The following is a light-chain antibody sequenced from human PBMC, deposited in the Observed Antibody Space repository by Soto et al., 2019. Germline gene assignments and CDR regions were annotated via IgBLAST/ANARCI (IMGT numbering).Light chain of an antibody. CDR3: QQYDNLLT. J-gene: IGKJ4*01. Sequence: DIQMTQSPSSLSASVGDRVTITCQAGQYISNYLNWYQQKPGKAPKLLIYDASNLETGVPSRFSGSGSGTDFTFTISSLQPEDIATYYCQQYDNLLTFGGGTKVDIK. CDR1: QYISNY. V-gene: IGKV1-33*01. CDR2: DAS.